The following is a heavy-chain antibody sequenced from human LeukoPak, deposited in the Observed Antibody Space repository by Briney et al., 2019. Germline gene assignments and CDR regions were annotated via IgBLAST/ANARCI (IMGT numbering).Heavy chain of an antibody. CDR1: GGSISSGGYS. Sequence: PSETLSLTCAVSGGSISSGGYSWSWILQPPGKGLEWIGYIYHSGSTYYNPSLKSRVTISVDRSKNQFSLKLSSVTAADTAVYYCARVVPAALFDYRGQGTLVTVSS. D-gene: IGHD2-2*01. CDR3: ARVVPAALFDY. V-gene: IGHV4-30-2*01. CDR2: IYHSGST. J-gene: IGHJ4*02.